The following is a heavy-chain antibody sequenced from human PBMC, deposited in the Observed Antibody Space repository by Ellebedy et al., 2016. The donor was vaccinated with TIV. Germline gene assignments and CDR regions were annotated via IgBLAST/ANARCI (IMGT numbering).Heavy chain of an antibody. J-gene: IGHJ4*02. CDR3: ARDMWELHFEYYFDY. D-gene: IGHD1-26*01. Sequence: GESLKISCAASGFTFSTYGMHWVRQAPGKGLEWVAVIWYDGSNKYYADSVKGRFTISRDNSKNTLYLQMNSLRAEDTAVYSCARDMWELHFEYYFDYWGQGTLVTVSS. V-gene: IGHV3-33*01. CDR2: IWYDGSNK. CDR1: GFTFSTYG.